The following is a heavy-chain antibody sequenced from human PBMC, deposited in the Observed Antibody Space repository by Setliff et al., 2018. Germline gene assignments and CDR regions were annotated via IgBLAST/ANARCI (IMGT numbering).Heavy chain of an antibody. Sequence: PSETLSLTCVVSGGSISSDYWGWIRQPAGKGLEWIGRLSPSGNTNYSPSLKSRVTMSLDTSKNYFSLKLKSVTAADTAIYFCARGNYAYWYFDLWGQGTLVTVSS. CDR3: ARGNYAYWYFDL. CDR2: LSPSGNT. D-gene: IGHD1-7*01. CDR1: GGSISSDY. J-gene: IGHJ2*01. V-gene: IGHV4-4*07.